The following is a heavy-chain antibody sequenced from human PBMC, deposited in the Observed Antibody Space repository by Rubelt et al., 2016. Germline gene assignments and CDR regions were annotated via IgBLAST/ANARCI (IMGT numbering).Heavy chain of an antibody. CDR3: ARECDYGDYVPDY. V-gene: IGHV3-7*01. CDR1: GFTFTTYW. J-gene: IGHJ4*02. D-gene: IGHD4-17*01. Sequence: GSLRLSCAASGFTFTTYWMSWVRQAPGKGLEWVANINQDGSEKYYVDSVRGRFTISRDNAKNSLYLQMNSLRAEDTAVYYCARECDYGDYVPDYWGQGTLVSVSS. CDR2: INQDGSEK.